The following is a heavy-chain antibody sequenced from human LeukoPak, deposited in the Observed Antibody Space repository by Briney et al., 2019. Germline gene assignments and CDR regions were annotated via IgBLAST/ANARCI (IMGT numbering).Heavy chain of an antibody. J-gene: IGHJ6*03. CDR3: ARVVVEHSSSQELIYYYYMDV. D-gene: IGHD6-6*01. CDR2: IYYRGST. V-gene: IGHV4-39*07. CDR1: GGSTSRSTYY. Sequence: SETLSLTCSVSGGSTSRSTYYWGWIRQPPGRGLEWIGSIYYRGSTYYNPSLKSRATISVDTSKNQFSLRLTSETAADTAVYFCARVVVEHSSSQELIYYYYMDVWGKGTRVTVSS.